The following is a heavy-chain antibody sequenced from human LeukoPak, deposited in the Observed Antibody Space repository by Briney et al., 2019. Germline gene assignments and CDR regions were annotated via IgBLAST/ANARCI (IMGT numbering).Heavy chain of an antibody. V-gene: IGHV4-59*01. J-gene: IGHJ3*02. Sequence: PSETLSLTCTVSGGSISSYYWSWIRQPPGKGLEWIGYIYYSGSTNYNPSLKSRVTMSVDTSKNQFSLKLSSVTAADTAVYYCARGPPSSGYFLRMDAFDIWGQGTMVTVSS. D-gene: IGHD3-22*01. CDR1: GGSISSYY. CDR3: ARGPPSSGYFLRMDAFDI. CDR2: IYYSGST.